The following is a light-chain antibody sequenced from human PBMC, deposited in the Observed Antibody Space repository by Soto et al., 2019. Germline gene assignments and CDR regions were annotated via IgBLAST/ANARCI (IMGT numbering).Light chain of an antibody. Sequence: DIVLTQSPGTLSLSPGDRATLSCRASQSVSSSYLAWYQQKPGQAPRLLIYGASSRATGIPDRFSGSGSGTDFTLTISRLQPEDVAVYYCQQYDSSPVTFGPGTKVDIK. CDR3: QQYDSSPVT. J-gene: IGKJ3*01. CDR1: QSVSSSY. V-gene: IGKV3-20*01. CDR2: GAS.